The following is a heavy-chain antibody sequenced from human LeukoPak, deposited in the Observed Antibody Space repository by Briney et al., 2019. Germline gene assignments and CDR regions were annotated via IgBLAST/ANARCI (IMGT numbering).Heavy chain of an antibody. D-gene: IGHD6-13*01. V-gene: IGHV3-23*01. CDR2: VSDRGVSK. CDR1: GFTFSSYA. CDR3: AKNLAAYSSSCYDY. J-gene: IGHJ4*02. Sequence: GGSLRLSCAASGFTFSSYAMSWVRQAPGKGLEWVSTVSDRGVSKYYADSVKGRFSISRDSFKNTLYLQMNSLRAEDTAIFYCAKNLAAYSSSCYDYWCEGTVVTVSS.